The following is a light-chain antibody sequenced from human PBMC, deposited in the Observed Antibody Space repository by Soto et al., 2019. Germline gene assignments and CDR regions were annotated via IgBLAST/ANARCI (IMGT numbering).Light chain of an antibody. J-gene: IGKJ3*01. V-gene: IGKV1-27*01. Sequence: DIPMTQSPTSLSASVGDRATITCRASQNIRNFLAWYQQKPGKAPKLLIYAASTLQSGVPSRFSGSGSGTDFTLTINSLQPEDVATYSCQKYSSVPVFGPGTKVDIK. CDR2: AAS. CDR1: QNIRNF. CDR3: QKYSSVPV.